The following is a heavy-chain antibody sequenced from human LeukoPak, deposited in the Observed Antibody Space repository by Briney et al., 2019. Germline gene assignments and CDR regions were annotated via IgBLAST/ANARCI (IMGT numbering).Heavy chain of an antibody. Sequence: GGSLRLSCAASGFTFSSYAMSWVRQAPGKGLEWVSAISGSGGSTYYADSVKGRFTISRDNSKNTLYLQMNNLRAEDTAVYYCVRDLGSGTPFDYWGQGALVIVSS. D-gene: IGHD1-14*01. J-gene: IGHJ4*02. CDR1: GFTFSSYA. CDR3: VRDLGSGTPFDY. V-gene: IGHV3-23*01. CDR2: ISGSGGST.